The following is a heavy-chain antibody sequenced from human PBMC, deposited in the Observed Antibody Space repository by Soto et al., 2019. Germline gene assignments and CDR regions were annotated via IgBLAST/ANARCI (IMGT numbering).Heavy chain of an antibody. V-gene: IGHV3-73*02. Sequence: EVQLVESGGGLVHPGGSLKLSCAASGFPFNGSAMHWVRQASGKGLEWVGRIRSKPNNYATAYAASLKGRFTISRDDSKNTAYLQMNSLKTEDTDVYYCAGDFYYNMDVWGQGTTVTVSS. CDR3: AGDFYYNMDV. J-gene: IGHJ6*02. CDR2: IRSKPNNYAT. CDR1: GFPFNGSA.